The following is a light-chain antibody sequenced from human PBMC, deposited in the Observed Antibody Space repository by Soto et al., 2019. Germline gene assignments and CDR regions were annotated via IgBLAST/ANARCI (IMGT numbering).Light chain of an antibody. J-gene: IGLJ1*01. CDR2: GNS. CDR1: SSNIGAVYD. Sequence: QSVLTQPPSVSGAPGQRVTISCTGSSSNIGAVYDVHWYQQYPGTAPKLLIYGNSNRPSGVPDRFSGPKSGTSASLAISGLQAEDEADYYCQSYDSSLSGYVFGTGTKVTVL. V-gene: IGLV1-40*01. CDR3: QSYDSSLSGYV.